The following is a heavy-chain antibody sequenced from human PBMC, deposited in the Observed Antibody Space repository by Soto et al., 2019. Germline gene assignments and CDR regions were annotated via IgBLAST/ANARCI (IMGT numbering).Heavy chain of an antibody. Sequence: QVQLVESGGGVVQPGRSLRLSCAACGFTFSSYGMHWVRQAPGKGLEWVAVISYDGSNKYYADSVKGRFTSSRDNSKNTLYLQMNSLRAEDTAVYYCAKETYSGPLDYWGQGTLVTVSS. CDR2: ISYDGSNK. D-gene: IGHD2-15*01. CDR1: GFTFSSYG. J-gene: IGHJ4*02. V-gene: IGHV3-30*18. CDR3: AKETYSGPLDY.